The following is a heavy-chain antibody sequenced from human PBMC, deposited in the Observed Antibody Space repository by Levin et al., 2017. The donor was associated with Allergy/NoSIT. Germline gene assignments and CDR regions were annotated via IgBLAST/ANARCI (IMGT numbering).Heavy chain of an antibody. CDR2: IFYSGSTT. CDR3: ARPHYFDDSGYYYEGSFDI. D-gene: IGHD3-22*01. V-gene: IGHV4-59*08. Sequence: HSQTLSLTCSVSGGSFSDSYWTWIRQPPGKGLEWIGYIFYSGSTTKYNPSLKSRVSISLDTSKYQFSLKLNSVTAADTAMYYCARPHYFDDSGYYYEGSFDIWGQGTLVTVSS. J-gene: IGHJ3*02. CDR1: GGSFSDSY.